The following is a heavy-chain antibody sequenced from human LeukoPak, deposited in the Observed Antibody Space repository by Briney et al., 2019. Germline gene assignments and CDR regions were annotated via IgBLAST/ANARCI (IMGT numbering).Heavy chain of an antibody. J-gene: IGHJ2*01. CDR2: IYYSGSI. CDR3: ARLSYFETYDPRGWYIDV. CDR1: GGSISNYY. Sequence: SETLSLTCIVSGGSISNYYWSWLRQPPGKGLGWIAYIYYSGSINYNPSHKSRVTISVDTSKNQFCLKLSTVTAADTAAYYCARLSYFETYDPRGWYIDVWGRGTLVTVSS. D-gene: IGHD2/OR15-2a*01. V-gene: IGHV4-59*08.